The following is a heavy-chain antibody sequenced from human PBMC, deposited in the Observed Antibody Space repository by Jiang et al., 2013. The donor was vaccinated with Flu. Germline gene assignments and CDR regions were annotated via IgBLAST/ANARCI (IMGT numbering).Heavy chain of an antibody. Sequence: GLVKPSQTLSLTCAISGDSVSGDGVAWNWIRQSPSRGLEWLGRTYYRSKWYNEYAVSVKSRITINPDTSKNQFSLHLNSVTPEDTAVYYCARDRPPGYSAYDINFDYWGQGTLVTVSS. J-gene: IGHJ4*02. CDR2: TYYRSKWYN. V-gene: IGHV6-1*01. CDR1: GDSVSGDGVA. CDR3: ARDRPPGYSAYDINFDY. D-gene: IGHD5-12*01.